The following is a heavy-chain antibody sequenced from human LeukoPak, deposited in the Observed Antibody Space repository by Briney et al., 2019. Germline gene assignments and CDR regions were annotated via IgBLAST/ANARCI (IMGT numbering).Heavy chain of an antibody. CDR3: ATRNSETADDR. D-gene: IGHD2/OR15-2a*01. J-gene: IGHJ5*02. CDR1: GGSISSYY. CDR2: VSFSGNT. V-gene: IGHV4-59*04. Sequence: SETLSLTCTVSGGSISSYYWGWIRQPPGKGLEWIGSVSFSGNTHYNSSLKSRVTVFVETSENKFSLKMRSVTAADTALYFCATRNSETADDRWGQGILVTVSS.